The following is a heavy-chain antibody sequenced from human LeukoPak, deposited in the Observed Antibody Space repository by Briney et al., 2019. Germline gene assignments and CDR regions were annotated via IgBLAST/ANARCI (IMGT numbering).Heavy chain of an antibody. CDR3: ARQVAGSGWGVGGWYFDL. Sequence: SETLSLTCTVSGGSISSTSYYWGWIRQPPGKGLEWIGSIHYSGSTYYNPSLRSRVTMSVDTSKNQSSLKLSSVTAADTAVFYCARQVAGSGWGVGGWYFDLWGRGTLVTVSS. V-gene: IGHV4-39*01. D-gene: IGHD6-19*01. J-gene: IGHJ2*01. CDR2: IHYSGST. CDR1: GGSISSTSYY.